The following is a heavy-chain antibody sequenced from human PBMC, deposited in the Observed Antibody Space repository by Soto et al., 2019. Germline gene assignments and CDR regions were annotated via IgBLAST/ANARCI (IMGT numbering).Heavy chain of an antibody. CDR3: GRDQSGIGYYVDWFDP. J-gene: IGHJ5*02. Sequence: ASVKVSCKASGYTFTSYGISWVRQAPGQRLEWMGWISAGNGNTNYAEKFEGRVTFTRDTAATTVNMELTSLTSEDTAIYYCGRDQSGIGYYVDWFDPWGQGTLVTVSS. CDR1: GYTFTSYG. D-gene: IGHD3-10*02. CDR2: ISAGNGNT. V-gene: IGHV1-18*01.